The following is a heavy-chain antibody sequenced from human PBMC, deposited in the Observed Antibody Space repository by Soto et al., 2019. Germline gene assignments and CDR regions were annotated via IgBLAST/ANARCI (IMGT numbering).Heavy chain of an antibody. J-gene: IGHJ6*02. CDR3: ARAVVVADTVYQYYAMDA. D-gene: IGHD2-15*01. CDR1: GGTFRSYV. V-gene: IGHV1-69*12. Sequence: QVQLVQSGAEVKKPGSSVKVSCKASGGTFRSYVMSWVRQAPGQGLEWMGGIFPMFGTANNAQKFYGKVTITEYESTRTDYMELTSLTADDTAVYYCARAVVVADTVYQYYAMDAWVQGTTVTVSS. CDR2: IFPMFGTA.